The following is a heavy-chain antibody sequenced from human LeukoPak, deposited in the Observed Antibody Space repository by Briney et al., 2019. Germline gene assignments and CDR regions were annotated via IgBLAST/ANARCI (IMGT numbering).Heavy chain of an antibody. D-gene: IGHD2-21*02. CDR1: DGSITRSSYY. CDR2: IYYTGIA. V-gene: IGHV4-39*01. CDR3: ARLRVTTGFDY. Sequence: SETLSHTCTVSDGSITRSSYYWGWIRQTPGEGLDWIGRIYYTGIAYYNPSLQGRVTMSVDTPKNQFSLKLNSVTVADTAVYYCARLRVTTGFDYWDQGIPVTVSS. J-gene: IGHJ4*02.